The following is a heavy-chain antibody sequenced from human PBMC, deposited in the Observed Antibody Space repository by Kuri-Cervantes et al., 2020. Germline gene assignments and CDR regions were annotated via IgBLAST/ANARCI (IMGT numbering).Heavy chain of an antibody. CDR2: IHSDGTST. V-gene: IGHV3-74*01. D-gene: IGHD4-23*01. CDR1: GFTFSGYW. J-gene: IGHJ4*02. Sequence: GGSLRLSCAALGFTFSGYWMHWFRQAPGEGLVWVSRIHSDGTSTNYADSVKGRFTISIDNAKNMLYLQMDSLRVEDTAVYYCARVWDYSGNPWYFDYWGRGTLVTVSS. CDR3: ARVWDYSGNPWYFDY.